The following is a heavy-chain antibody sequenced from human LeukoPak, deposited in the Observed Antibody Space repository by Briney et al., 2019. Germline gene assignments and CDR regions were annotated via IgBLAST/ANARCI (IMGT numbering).Heavy chain of an antibody. CDR3: ARLYYYDSSRTDY. CDR1: GGSISSGSYY. V-gene: IGHV4-61*02. Sequence: PSETLSLTCTVSGGSISSGSYYWSWIRQPAGKGLEWIGRIYTSGSTNYNPSLKSRVTISVDTSKNQFSLKLSSVTAADTAVYYCARLYYYDSSRTDYWGQGTLVTVSS. D-gene: IGHD3-22*01. CDR2: IYTSGST. J-gene: IGHJ4*02.